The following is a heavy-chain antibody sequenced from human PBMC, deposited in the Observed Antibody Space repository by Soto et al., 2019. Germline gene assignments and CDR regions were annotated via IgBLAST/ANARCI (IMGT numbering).Heavy chain of an antibody. D-gene: IGHD3-10*01. CDR1: GDSVSSNSVS. Sequence: TLSLTCDISGDSVSSNSVSWNWIRQSPSRGLEWLGRTYYRSKWKNDFAISVRSRITINADTSKNQFSLQLSSVTPEDTAVYYCAITVARALDAFYIWGQGSMVTVSS. CDR2: TYYRSKWKN. J-gene: IGHJ3*02. CDR3: AITVARALDAFYI. V-gene: IGHV6-1*01.